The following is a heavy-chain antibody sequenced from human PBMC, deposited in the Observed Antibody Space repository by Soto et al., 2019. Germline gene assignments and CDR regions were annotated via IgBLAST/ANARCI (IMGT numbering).Heavy chain of an antibody. CDR3: ARSFQYSSSSAFDI. Sequence: SETLSLTCTVSGGSISSYYWSWIRQPPGKGLEWIGYIYYSGSPNYNPSLKSRVTISVDTSKNLFSLKLSSETAADTAVYYCARSFQYSSSSAFDIWGQGTMVTVSS. CDR1: GGSISSYY. J-gene: IGHJ3*02. D-gene: IGHD6-6*01. CDR2: IYYSGSP. V-gene: IGHV4-59*08.